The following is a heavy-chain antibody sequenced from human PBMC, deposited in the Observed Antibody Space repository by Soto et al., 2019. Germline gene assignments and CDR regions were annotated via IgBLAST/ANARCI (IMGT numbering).Heavy chain of an antibody. J-gene: IGHJ4*02. D-gene: IGHD5-12*01. CDR2: IYYSGST. V-gene: IGHV4-31*03. CDR1: GGPISSGGYY. CDR3: ARSGGYDKNPLDY. Sequence: PSETLSLTFTVSGGPISSGGYYWSWIRQHPGKGLEWIGYIYYSGSTYYNPSLKSRVTISVDTSKNQFSLKLSSVTAADTAVYYCARSGGYDKNPLDYWGQGTLVTVSS.